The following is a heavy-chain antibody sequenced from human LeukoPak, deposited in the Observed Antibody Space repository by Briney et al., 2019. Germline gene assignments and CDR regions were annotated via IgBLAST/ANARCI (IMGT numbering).Heavy chain of an antibody. Sequence: GGSLRLSCEASGFTFSSYGMSWVRQAPGRGLGWVSAISGGGGGTYYEDSVKGRFTISRDNSKNTLYLQMNSLRAEDAAVYFCAKRVAHSSGAYWDYWGQGILVTVSS. CDR1: GFTFSSYG. CDR2: ISGGGGGT. D-gene: IGHD6-19*01. V-gene: IGHV3-23*01. J-gene: IGHJ4*02. CDR3: AKRVAHSSGAYWDY.